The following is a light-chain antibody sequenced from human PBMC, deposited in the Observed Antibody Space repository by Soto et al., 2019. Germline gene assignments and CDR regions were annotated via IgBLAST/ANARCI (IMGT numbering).Light chain of an antibody. CDR2: GTS. CDR1: QSVGSSF. CDR3: QQYGTSPIT. Sequence: ETVLAQSPGTLSLSPGEGATLSCRASQSVGSSFLAWYQQKPGQAPRLLMYGTSTRAAGIPDRFSGSGSGTDFTLTISRLEPEDFAVYYCQQYGTSPITFGQGTRLDIK. V-gene: IGKV3-20*01. J-gene: IGKJ5*01.